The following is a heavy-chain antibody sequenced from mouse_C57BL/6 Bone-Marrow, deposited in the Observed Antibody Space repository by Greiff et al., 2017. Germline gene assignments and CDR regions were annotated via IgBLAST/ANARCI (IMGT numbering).Heavy chain of an antibody. CDR2: INPSSGYT. D-gene: IGHD2-5*01. Sequence: VKLMESGAELARPGASVKMSCKASGYTFTSYTMHWVKQRPGQGLEWIGYINPSSGYTKYNQKFKDKATLTADKSSSTAYMQLSSLTSEDSAVYYCARTISNYRYFDVWGTGTTVTVSS. CDR3: ARTISNYRYFDV. J-gene: IGHJ1*03. CDR1: GYTFTSYT. V-gene: IGHV1-4*01.